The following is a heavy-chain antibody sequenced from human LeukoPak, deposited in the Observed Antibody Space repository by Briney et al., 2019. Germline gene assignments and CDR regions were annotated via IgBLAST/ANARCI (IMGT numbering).Heavy chain of an antibody. J-gene: IGHJ4*02. CDR3: AKSPYSGSYYVIDS. D-gene: IGHD1-26*01. Sequence: GGSLRLSCAASGFTFSTYAMSWVRQAPAKGLEWVSAISGSGGSTYYAGSVKGRFTISRDNSKNTLYLQMNSLRAEDTAVYYCAKSPYSGSYYVIDSWGQGTLVTVSS. CDR1: GFTFSTYA. CDR2: ISGSGGST. V-gene: IGHV3-23*01.